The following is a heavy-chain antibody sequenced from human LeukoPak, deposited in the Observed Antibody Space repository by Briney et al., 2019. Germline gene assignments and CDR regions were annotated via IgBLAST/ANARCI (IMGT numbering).Heavy chain of an antibody. CDR2: INHSGST. CDR1: GGSFSGYY. V-gene: IGHV4-34*01. Sequence: SETLSLTCAVYGGSFSGYYWSWIRQPPGKGLEWIGEINHSGSTNYNPSLKSRVTISVDTSKNQFSLKLSSVTAADTAVYYCARLGYDILTGYYRRHWFDPWGPGTLVSVSS. J-gene: IGHJ5*02. D-gene: IGHD3-9*01. CDR3: ARLGYDILTGYYRRHWFDP.